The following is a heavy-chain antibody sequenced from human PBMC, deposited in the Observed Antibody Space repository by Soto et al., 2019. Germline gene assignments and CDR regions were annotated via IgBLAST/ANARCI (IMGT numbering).Heavy chain of an antibody. D-gene: IGHD3-22*01. J-gene: IGHJ5*02. Sequence: PGESLKISCKGSGYSFTSYWISWVRQMPGKGLEWMGRIDPSDSYTSYSPSFQGHVTISADKSISTAYLQWSSLKASDTAMYYCARQEYYDSSGYYYVRNNWFDPWGQGTLVTVSS. V-gene: IGHV5-10-1*01. CDR2: IDPSDSYT. CDR1: GYSFTSYW. CDR3: ARQEYYDSSGYYYVRNNWFDP.